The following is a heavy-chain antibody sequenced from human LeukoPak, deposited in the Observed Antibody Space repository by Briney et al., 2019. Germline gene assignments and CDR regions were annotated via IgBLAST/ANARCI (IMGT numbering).Heavy chain of an antibody. CDR2: IYPGDSDT. D-gene: IGHD3-22*01. V-gene: IGHV5-51*01. J-gene: IGHJ3*02. CDR1: GYSFTSYW. Sequence: GESLKISCQGSGYSFTSYWIAWVRQMPGKGLEWMGIIYPGDSDTRYSPSFQGQVTISADKSISTAYLQWSSLKASDTAVYYCARPYYDSSGYTFDIWGQGTMVTVSS. CDR3: ARPYYDSSGYTFDI.